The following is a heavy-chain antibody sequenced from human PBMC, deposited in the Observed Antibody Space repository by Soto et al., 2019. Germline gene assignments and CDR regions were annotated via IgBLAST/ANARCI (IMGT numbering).Heavy chain of an antibody. J-gene: IGHJ6*03. V-gene: IGHV4-59*08. Sequence: PSETLSLTCTVFGGSISGYYWSWIRQPPEKGLEWIGYIYYTGSTNYNPSLKSRVTISVDTSKNQFSLKLSSVTAADTAVYYCARTYSNYAYYYYYMDFWGKGTTVAVSS. D-gene: IGHD4-4*01. CDR1: GGSISGYY. CDR2: IYYTGST. CDR3: ARTYSNYAYYYYYMDF.